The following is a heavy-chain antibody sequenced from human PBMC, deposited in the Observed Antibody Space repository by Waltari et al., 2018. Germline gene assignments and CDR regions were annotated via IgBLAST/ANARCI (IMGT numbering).Heavy chain of an antibody. CDR2: ISYNERNI. Sequence: QVQLVESGGGVVQPGRSLRLSCAASEFTFSSYAMHWVRQAPGKGLEWVAVISYNERNIYYVDSVKGRVTISRDNSKKMLYLQMSSLRPEDTAVYYCARDYCDRTNCHGMDVWGQGTTVTVSS. V-gene: IGHV3-30*04. CDR3: ARDYCDRTNCHGMDV. CDR1: EFTFSSYA. D-gene: IGHD3-22*01. J-gene: IGHJ6*02.